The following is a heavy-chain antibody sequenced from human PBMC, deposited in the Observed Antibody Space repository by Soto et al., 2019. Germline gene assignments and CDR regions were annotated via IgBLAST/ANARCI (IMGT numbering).Heavy chain of an antibody. D-gene: IGHD6-19*01. J-gene: IGHJ4*02. Sequence: QVQLVESGGGVVQPGRSLRLSCAASGFTFSSYAMHWVRQAPGKGLEWVAVISYDGSNKYYADSVKGRFTISRDNSKNTLYLQMNSLRAEDTAVYYCARGIAVAGPIDYWGQGTLVTVSS. CDR2: ISYDGSNK. CDR3: ARGIAVAGPIDY. CDR1: GFTFSSYA. V-gene: IGHV3-30-3*01.